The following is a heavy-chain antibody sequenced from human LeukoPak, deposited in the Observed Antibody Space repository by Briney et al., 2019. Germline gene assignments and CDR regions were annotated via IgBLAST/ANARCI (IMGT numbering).Heavy chain of an antibody. CDR1: GFTVSSNY. CDR2: IYSGGST. Sequence: GGSLRLSXAASGFTVSSNYMSWVRQAPGKGMEWVSVIYSGGSTYYADSVKGRFTISRDNSKNTLYLQMNSLRAEDTAVYYCARLDSGSLDYWGQGTLVTVSS. V-gene: IGHV3-66*02. J-gene: IGHJ4*02. CDR3: ARLDSGSLDY. D-gene: IGHD1-26*01.